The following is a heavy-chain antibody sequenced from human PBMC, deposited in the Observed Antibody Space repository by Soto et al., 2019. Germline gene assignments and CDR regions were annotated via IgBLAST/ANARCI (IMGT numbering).Heavy chain of an antibody. CDR1: GGTFSSYT. Sequence: QVQLVQSGAEVKKPGSSVKVSCKASGGTFSSYTISWVRQAPGQGLEWMGRIIPILGIANYAQKFQGRVTITADKSTSTAYMELSSLRSEDTAVYYCARAPRRAGSGYYLFDYWGQGTLVTVSS. J-gene: IGHJ4*02. CDR2: IIPILGIA. CDR3: ARAPRRAGSGYYLFDY. V-gene: IGHV1-69*02. D-gene: IGHD3-22*01.